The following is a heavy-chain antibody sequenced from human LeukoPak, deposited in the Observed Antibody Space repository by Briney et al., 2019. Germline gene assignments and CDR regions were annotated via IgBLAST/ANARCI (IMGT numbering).Heavy chain of an antibody. CDR2: ITPVSDLA. J-gene: IGHJ4*02. CDR1: GVIFSSYT. V-gene: IGHV1-2*02. CDR3: AGGTYYYDSSGYYDY. D-gene: IGHD3-22*01. Sequence: ASVKVSCKASGVIFSSYTFSWVRQAPGQGLEWMGKITPVSDLAHYAQKFQGRVTMTRDTSISTAYMELSRLRSDDTAVYYCAGGTYYYDSSGYYDYWGQGTLVTVSS.